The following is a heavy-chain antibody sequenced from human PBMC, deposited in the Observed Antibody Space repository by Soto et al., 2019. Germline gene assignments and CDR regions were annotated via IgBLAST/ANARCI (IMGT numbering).Heavy chain of an antibody. V-gene: IGHV1-69*14. CDR1: GGSFRREA. J-gene: IGHJ3*01. D-gene: IGHD2-15*01. Sequence: QVQLVQSGAEVKKPGSSVKVSCKASGGSFRREAINWLRQAPGQGPEWMGNILPFFGTADYAQKFQGRVSVTADMSTTTVYMELNSLRVEATAVYYCARGHEFGGNSDAFEVWGQGTTVIVSS. CDR3: ARGHEFGGNSDAFEV. CDR2: ILPFFGTA.